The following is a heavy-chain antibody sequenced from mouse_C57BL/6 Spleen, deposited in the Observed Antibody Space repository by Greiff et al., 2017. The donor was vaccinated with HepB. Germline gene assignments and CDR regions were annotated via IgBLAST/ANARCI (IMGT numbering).Heavy chain of an antibody. CDR1: GYTFTSYW. Sequence: QVQLKQPGAELVRPGSSVKLSCKASGYTFTSYWMHWVKQRPIQGLEWIGNIDPSDSETHYNQKFKDKATLTVDKSSSTAYMQLSSLTSEDSAVYYCARSLPYYGSSYGAMDYWGQGTSVTVSS. J-gene: IGHJ4*01. CDR3: ARSLPYYGSSYGAMDY. CDR2: IDPSDSET. V-gene: IGHV1-52*01. D-gene: IGHD1-1*01.